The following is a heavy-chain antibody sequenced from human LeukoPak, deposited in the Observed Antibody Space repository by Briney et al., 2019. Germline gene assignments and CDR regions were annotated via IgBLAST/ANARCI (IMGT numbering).Heavy chain of an antibody. CDR2: INHSGST. V-gene: IGHV4-34*01. D-gene: IGHD1-1*01. CDR1: GGSFSGYY. Sequence: SETLSLTCAVYGGSFSGYYWSWIRQPPGKGLEWIGEINHSGSTNYNPSLKSRVTISVDTSKNHFSLNLRSVTAADTAVYYCARGGWNKFDYWGQGTLVTVSS. J-gene: IGHJ4*02. CDR3: ARGGWNKFDY.